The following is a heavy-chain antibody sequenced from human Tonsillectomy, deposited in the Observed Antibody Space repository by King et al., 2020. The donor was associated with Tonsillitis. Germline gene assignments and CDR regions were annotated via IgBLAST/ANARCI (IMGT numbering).Heavy chain of an antibody. V-gene: IGHV4-59*01. CDR2: FYSSGSA. Sequence: QLQESGPGLVKPSETLSLTCTVSGDSINNNYWTWIRQPPGKGLEWIGFFYSSGSAKYNPSLKSRVSISGDTSKNQFSLKVNSVTAADTAVYYCAREYCDSTRCYYFDYLGQGTLGTVSS. CDR3: AREYCDSTRCYYFDY. J-gene: IGHJ4*02. CDR1: GDSINNNY. D-gene: IGHD2-2*01.